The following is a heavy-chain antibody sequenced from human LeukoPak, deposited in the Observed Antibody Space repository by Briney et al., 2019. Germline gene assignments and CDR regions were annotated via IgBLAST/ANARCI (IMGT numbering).Heavy chain of an antibody. D-gene: IGHD5-18*01. Sequence: PSETLSLTCAVYGGSFSGYYWSWLRQPPGKGLEWIGEINHSGSTNYNPSLKSRVTISVDTSKNQFSLKLSSVTAADTAVYYCARVGTARSYGMDVWGKGTTVTGAS. J-gene: IGHJ6*04. CDR1: GGSFSGYY. CDR3: ARVGTARSYGMDV. CDR2: INHSGST. V-gene: IGHV4-34*01.